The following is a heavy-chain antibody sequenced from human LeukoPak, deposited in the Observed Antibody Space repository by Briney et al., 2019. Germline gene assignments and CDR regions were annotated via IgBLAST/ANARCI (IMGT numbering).Heavy chain of an antibody. CDR3: AKDAGLGDFDY. J-gene: IGHJ4*02. V-gene: IGHV3-49*04. D-gene: IGHD3-10*01. Sequence: GGSLRLSCTASGFTFGDYAMSWVRQAPGKGLEWVGFIRSKAYGGTTEYAASVKGRFTISRDDSKSIAYLQMNNLRAEDTAVYYCAKDAGLGDFDYWGQGTLVTVSS. CDR2: IRSKAYGGTT. CDR1: GFTFGDYA.